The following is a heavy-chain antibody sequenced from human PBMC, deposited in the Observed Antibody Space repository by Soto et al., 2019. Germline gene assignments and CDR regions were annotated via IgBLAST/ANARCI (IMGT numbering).Heavy chain of an antibody. V-gene: IGHV4-59*08. CDR2: XXXSXXX. CDR1: GSSISSYY. J-gene: IGHJ4*02. Sequence: EXLSLTCTVSGSSISSYYGSWIRQPPGKGXXXXXXXXXSXXXKYXXYIXXXXXXXVXXXXXXXSLKLRYVTAADTAVYYCARHGTLHGDYDYWGQGTLVTVYS. CDR3: ARHGTLHGDYDY. D-gene: IGHD4-17*01.